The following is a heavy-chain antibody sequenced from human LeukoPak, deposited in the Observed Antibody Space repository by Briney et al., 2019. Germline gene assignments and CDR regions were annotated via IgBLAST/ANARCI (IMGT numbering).Heavy chain of an antibody. CDR1: GFTFSSYA. CDR2: ISYDGSNK. D-gene: IGHD1-7*01. Sequence: GGSLRLSCAASGFTFSSYAMHGVREAPGKGLEGGAVISYDGSNKYYADSVKGRFTISRDNSKNTLYLQMNSLRAEDTAVYYCARGQRITGTGTYDYWGQGTLVTVSS. CDR3: ARGQRITGTGTYDY. V-gene: IGHV3-30-3*01. J-gene: IGHJ4*02.